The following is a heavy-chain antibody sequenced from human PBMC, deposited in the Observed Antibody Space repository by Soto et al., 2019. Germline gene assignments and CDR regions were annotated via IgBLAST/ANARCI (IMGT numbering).Heavy chain of an antibody. V-gene: IGHV4-4*07. CDR3: ARSAIPRGGWFRP. Sequence: PSETLSLTCNVSDDSLSTYYWSWIRQPAGKGLEWIGRIYASGSTNYNPSLKGRVSMSVDTSKKQFSLKMISVTAADTAMYYCARSAIPRGGWFRPWGQGVQVTVSS. CDR2: IYASGST. CDR1: DDSLSTYY. D-gene: IGHD2-15*01. J-gene: IGHJ5*02.